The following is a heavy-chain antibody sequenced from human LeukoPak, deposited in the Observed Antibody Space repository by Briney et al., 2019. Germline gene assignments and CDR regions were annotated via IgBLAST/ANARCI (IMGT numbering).Heavy chain of an antibody. CDR3: ARLTGGYCSSTSCQFDY. V-gene: IGHV4-59*01. Sequence: SETLSLTCTVSGGSISSYYWSWIRQPPGKGLEWIGYIYYSGSTNYNPSLKSRVTISVDTSKNQFSLKLSSVTAADTAVYYCARLTGGYCSSTSCQFDYWGQGTLVTVSS. CDR2: IYYSGST. CDR1: GGSISSYY. D-gene: IGHD2-2*01. J-gene: IGHJ4*02.